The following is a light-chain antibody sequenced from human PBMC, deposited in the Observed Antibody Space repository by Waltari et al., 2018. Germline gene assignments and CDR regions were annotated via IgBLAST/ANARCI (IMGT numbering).Light chain of an antibody. J-gene: IGLJ2*01. CDR1: ALPKQY. Sequence: SYELIQPPSVSVSPGQTARITCSGDALPKQYVYWYQQKSGQAPILVMYKDRKRPSGIPERFSGSSSGTTVTLTISGVQAEDEADYYCQSGDNSGTNRVLFGGGTKLTVL. CDR2: KDR. V-gene: IGLV3-25*03. CDR3: QSGDNSGTNRVL.